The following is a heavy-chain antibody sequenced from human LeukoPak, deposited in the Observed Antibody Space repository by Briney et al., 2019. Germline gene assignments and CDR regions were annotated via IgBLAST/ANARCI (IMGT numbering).Heavy chain of an antibody. CDR2: INPSGGST. Sequence: ASVKVSCKASRDTFTSYYMHWVRQAPGQGLEWMGIINPSGGSTSYAQKFQGRVTMTRDMSTSTVYMELSSLRSEDTAVYYCARGRHYYDSSDYYYEGDAFDIWGQGTMVTVSS. V-gene: IGHV1-46*01. CDR3: ARGRHYYDSSDYYYEGDAFDI. CDR1: RDTFTSYY. J-gene: IGHJ3*02. D-gene: IGHD3-22*01.